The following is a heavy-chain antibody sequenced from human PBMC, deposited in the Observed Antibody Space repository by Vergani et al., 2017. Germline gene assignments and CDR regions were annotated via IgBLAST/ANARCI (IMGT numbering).Heavy chain of an antibody. V-gene: IGHV3-30-3*01. CDR1: GFTFSSYA. CDR3: ARGGVFSGDPFDY. CDR2: ISYDGSNK. J-gene: IGHJ4*02. Sequence: QVQLVESGGGVVQPGRSLRLSCAASGFTFSSYAMHWVRQAPGKGLEWVAVISYDGSNKYYADSVKGRFTISRDNSKITLYLQMNSLRAEDTAVYYCARGGVFSGDPFDYWGQGTLVTVSS. D-gene: IGHD7-27*01.